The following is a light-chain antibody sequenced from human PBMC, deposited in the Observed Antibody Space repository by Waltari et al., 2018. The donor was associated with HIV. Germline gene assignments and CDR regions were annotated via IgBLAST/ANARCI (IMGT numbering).Light chain of an antibody. J-gene: IGLJ3*02. CDR3: LLSYSGRRPWV. CDR2: DTS. CDR1: PGAVTIGLH. V-gene: IGLV7-46*01. Sequence: QAVVTQEPSLTVSPGGTVPLTCDSTPGAVTIGLHPSCLQQKPGQAPRTLIYDTSNKHSWTPARFSGSLLGGKAALTLSGALPEDEADYYCLLSYSGRRPWVFGGGTKLTVL.